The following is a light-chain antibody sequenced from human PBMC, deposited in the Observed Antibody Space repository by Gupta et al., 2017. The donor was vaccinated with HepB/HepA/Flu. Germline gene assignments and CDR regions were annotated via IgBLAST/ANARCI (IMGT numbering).Light chain of an antibody. CDR3: QQYNNWLST. CDR1: QSVSIN. CDR2: AAS. Sequence: EIVMTQSPATLSVSPGERATLSCRASQSVSINLAWYQHKRGQAPRLLIYAASTRASGIPARFSGSGSGTEFTLTISSLQSEDFAIYYCQQYNNWLSTFGQGTKLEIK. V-gene: IGKV3-15*01. J-gene: IGKJ2*01.